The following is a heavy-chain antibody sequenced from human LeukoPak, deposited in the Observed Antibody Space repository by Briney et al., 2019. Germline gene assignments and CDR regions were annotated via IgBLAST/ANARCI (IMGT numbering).Heavy chain of an antibody. D-gene: IGHD3-10*01. J-gene: IGHJ5*02. CDR2: INPNSGGT. CDR3: ARDSKRITMVRGVLNWFDP. Sequence: ASVKVSCKASGYTFTGYYMHWVRQAPGQGLEWMGWINPNSGGTNYAQKFQGRVTMTRDTSISTACMELSRLRSDDTAVYYCARDSKRITMVRGVLNWFDPWGQGTLVTVSS. V-gene: IGHV1-2*02. CDR1: GYTFTGYY.